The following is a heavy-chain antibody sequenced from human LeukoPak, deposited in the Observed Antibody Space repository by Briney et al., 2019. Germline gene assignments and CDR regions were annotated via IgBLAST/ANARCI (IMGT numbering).Heavy chain of an antibody. CDR3: TARVVPYYYYGMDV. Sequence: GGSLRLSCAASGFTFSNAWMSWVRQAPGKGLEWVGRIKSKTEGGTTDYAAPVKGSLTISRDDSKNTLYLQMNSLKTDDTAVDYCTARVVPYYYYGMDVWGKGTTVTVSS. J-gene: IGHJ6*04. D-gene: IGHD3-10*01. V-gene: IGHV3-15*01. CDR1: GFTFSNAW. CDR2: IKSKTEGGTT.